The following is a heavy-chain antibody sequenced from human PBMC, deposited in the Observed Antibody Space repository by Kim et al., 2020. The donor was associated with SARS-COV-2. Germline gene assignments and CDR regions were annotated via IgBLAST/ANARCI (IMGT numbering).Heavy chain of an antibody. D-gene: IGHD2-2*01. J-gene: IGHJ4*02. CDR2: LSGGSRST. V-gene: IGHV3-23*01. CDR1: GFTFSTYT. CDR3: AKGVKSAYYFDN. Sequence: GGSLRLSCAASGFTFSTYTMGWVRRAPGQGLEWVSGLSGGSRSTYYAASAKGRFTISRDNSRNTLYLQMNSLRAEDTAVYYCAKGVKSAYYFDNWGQGTPVTVSS.